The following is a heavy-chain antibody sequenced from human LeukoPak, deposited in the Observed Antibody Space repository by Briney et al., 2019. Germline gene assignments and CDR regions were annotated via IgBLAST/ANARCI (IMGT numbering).Heavy chain of an antibody. V-gene: IGHV1-46*01. CDR3: ANLNAPYWGSFGY. Sequence: ASVKVSCKASGYTFTGYYMHWVRQAPGQGLEWMGIINPSGGSTSYAQKFQGRVTMTRDTSTSTVYMELSSLRSEDTAVYYCANLNAPYWGSFGYWGQGTLVTVSS. CDR1: GYTFTGYY. D-gene: IGHD3-16*01. J-gene: IGHJ4*02. CDR2: INPSGGST.